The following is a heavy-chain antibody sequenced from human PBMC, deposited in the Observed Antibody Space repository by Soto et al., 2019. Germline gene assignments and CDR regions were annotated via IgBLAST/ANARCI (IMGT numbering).Heavy chain of an antibody. CDR1: GYTFTSYY. Sequence: ASVKVSCKASGYTFTSYYMHWVRQAPGQGLEWMGIINPSGGSTSYAQKFQGRVTMTRDTSTSTVYMELSSLRSEDTAVYYCASVSSSSSAYYYYGMDVWGRGTTVTVSS. J-gene: IGHJ6*02. CDR2: INPSGGST. V-gene: IGHV1-46*01. D-gene: IGHD6-6*01. CDR3: ASVSSSSSAYYYYGMDV.